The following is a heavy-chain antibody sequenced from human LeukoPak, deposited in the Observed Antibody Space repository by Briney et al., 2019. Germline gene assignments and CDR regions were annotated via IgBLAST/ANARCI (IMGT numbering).Heavy chain of an antibody. CDR3: AKGKVTINY. Sequence: GGSLRLSCVVSGFSVSGDYMNWVRQAPGKGLEWVSVISVIGTGTYYADSVKGRFTISRDNSKNTLYLQMNSLRAEDTAVYYCAKGKVTINYWGQGTLVTVSS. V-gene: IGHV3-23*01. CDR1: GFSVSGDY. CDR2: ISVIGTGT. J-gene: IGHJ4*02. D-gene: IGHD4-17*01.